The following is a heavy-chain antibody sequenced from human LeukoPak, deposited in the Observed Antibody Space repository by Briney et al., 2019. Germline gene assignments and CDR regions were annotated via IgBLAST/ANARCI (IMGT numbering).Heavy chain of an antibody. CDR2: INPSDGTT. V-gene: IGHV1-46*01. J-gene: IGHJ4*02. Sequence: ASVKVTCKASGYTFINYNMHWVRQAPGQGLEWMGIINPSDGTTNYAQKFQGRVTMTRDTSTSTVYMEVTSLRSEDTAVYYCTRDAGRGWYPSDYWGQGTLVTVSS. CDR3: TRDAGRGWYPSDY. CDR1: GYTFINYN. D-gene: IGHD6-19*01.